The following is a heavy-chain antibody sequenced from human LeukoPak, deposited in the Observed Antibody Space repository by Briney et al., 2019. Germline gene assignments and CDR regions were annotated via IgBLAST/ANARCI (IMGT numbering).Heavy chain of an antibody. CDR1: GFIFSDYG. D-gene: IGHD1/OR15-1a*01. V-gene: IGHV3-30*02. CDR3: AKEGTASKPSDLDY. J-gene: IGHJ4*02. Sequence: GGSLRLSCAASGFIFSDYGIHWVRQAPGKGLEWVAFIRFDGSSKYYTDSVKGRFTISRDNSRNTVYLQMNSLRVEDTAVYYCAKEGTASKPSDLDYWGQGALVTVSS. CDR2: IRFDGSSK.